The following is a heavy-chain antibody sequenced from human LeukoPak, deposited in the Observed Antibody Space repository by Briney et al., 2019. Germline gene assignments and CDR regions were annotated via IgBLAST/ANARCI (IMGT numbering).Heavy chain of an antibody. J-gene: IGHJ4*02. CDR1: GYTFTGYY. D-gene: IGHD4-11*01. CDR3: ASKGATVNLSHGRNFDY. CDR2: INPNSGGT. Sequence: GASVKVSCKASGYTFTGYYMHWVRQAPGQGLEWMGWINPNSGGTNYAQKFQGRVTMTRDTSISTAYMELSRLRSDDTAVYYCASKGATVNLSHGRNFDYWGQGTLVTVSS. V-gene: IGHV1-2*02.